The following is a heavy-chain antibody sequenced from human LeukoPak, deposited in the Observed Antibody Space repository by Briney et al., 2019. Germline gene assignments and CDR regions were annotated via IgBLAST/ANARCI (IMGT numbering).Heavy chain of an antibody. D-gene: IGHD6-19*01. CDR1: GYTFTSYG. V-gene: IGHV1-18*01. CDR3: ARDSAVAGHPFLDY. J-gene: IGHJ4*02. CDR2: ISAYNGNT. Sequence: GASVKVSCKASGYTFTSYGISWVRQAPGQGLEWMGRISAYNGNTNYAQKLQGRVTMTTDTSTSTAYMELRSLRSDDTAVYYCARDSAVAGHPFLDYWGQGTLVTVSS.